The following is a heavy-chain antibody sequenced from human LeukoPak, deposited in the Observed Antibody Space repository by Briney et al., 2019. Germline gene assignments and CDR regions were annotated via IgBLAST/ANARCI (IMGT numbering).Heavy chain of an antibody. V-gene: IGHV1-18*04. CDR1: GYTFTTYG. J-gene: IGHJ4*02. D-gene: IGHD3-10*01. CDR3: ARDSLWFGELHHGY. Sequence: ASVKVSCKASGYTFTTYGISWVRQAPGQGLEWMGWISAYNGNTNYAQKLQGRVTMTTDTSTSTAYMELRSLRSDDTAVYYCARDSLWFGELHHGYWGQGTLVTVSS. CDR2: ISAYNGNT.